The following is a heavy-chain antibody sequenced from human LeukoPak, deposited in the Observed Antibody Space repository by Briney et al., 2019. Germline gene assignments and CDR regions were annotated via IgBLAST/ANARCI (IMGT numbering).Heavy chain of an antibody. V-gene: IGHV4-34*01. D-gene: IGHD1-26*01. CDR1: GGSFSGYY. J-gene: IGHJ4*02. CDR2: INHSGST. CDR3: ARVRRELDQGDFDY. Sequence: SETLSLTCAVYGGSFSGYYWSWIRQPPGKGLEWIGEINHSGSTNYNPSLKSRVTISVDTSKNQFSLKLSSVTAADTAVYYCARVRRELDQGDFDYWGQGTLVTVSS.